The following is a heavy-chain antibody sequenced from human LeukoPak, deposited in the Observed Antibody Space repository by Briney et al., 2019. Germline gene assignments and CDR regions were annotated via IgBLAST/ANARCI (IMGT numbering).Heavy chain of an antibody. CDR1: GFTFSSYW. D-gene: IGHD3-10*01. J-gene: IGHJ4*02. V-gene: IGHV3-74*01. Sequence: GGSLGLSCAASGFTFSSYWMHWVRQAPGKGLVWVSRINTDGSSTSYADSVKGRFTISRDNSKNTLYLQMNSLRAEDTAVYYCAKDSSNGLLWFGELLSVWGQGTLVTVSS. CDR3: AKDSSNGLLWFGELLSV. CDR2: INTDGSST.